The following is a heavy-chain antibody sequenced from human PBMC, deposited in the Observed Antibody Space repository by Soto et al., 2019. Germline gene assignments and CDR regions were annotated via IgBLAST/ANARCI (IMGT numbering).Heavy chain of an antibody. CDR3: ASSIPTWSLS. CDR1: GGSISNNIYL. Sequence: QLQLQESGPGLVKPSETLSLICTVSGGSISNNIYLWGWIRQPPGKGLEWIATMYYSGSASYNPSLRSRVTISVDTSKNQFSLKLISVTAADTAMYYCASSIPTWSLSWGQGALVTVSS. J-gene: IGHJ5*02. CDR2: MYYSGSA. D-gene: IGHD2-2*01. V-gene: IGHV4-39*01.